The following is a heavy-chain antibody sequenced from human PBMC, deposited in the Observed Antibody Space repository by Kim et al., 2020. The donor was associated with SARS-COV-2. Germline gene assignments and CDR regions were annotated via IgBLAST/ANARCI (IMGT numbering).Heavy chain of an antibody. J-gene: IGHJ4*02. Sequence: PSLRSRVTISVDTSKNQFSLKLSSVTAADTAVYYCARQPYSSAWTSPFDYWGQGTLVTVSS. D-gene: IGHD6-19*01. V-gene: IGHV4-39*01. CDR3: ARQPYSSAWTSPFDY.